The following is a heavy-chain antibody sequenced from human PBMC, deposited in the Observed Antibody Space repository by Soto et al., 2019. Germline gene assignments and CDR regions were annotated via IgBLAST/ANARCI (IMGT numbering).Heavy chain of an antibody. J-gene: IGHJ4*02. CDR3: ATSVVMGFNFDY. CDR2: ISAYNGNT. CDR1: GYTFTSYG. D-gene: IGHD3-22*01. Sequence: ASVKVSCKASGYTFTSYGISWVRQAPGQGLEWMGWISAYNGNTNYAQKIQGRVTMNTDTSTSTAYMELRNLRSDDTAVYYCATSVVMGFNFDYWGQGTLVTVSS. V-gene: IGHV1-18*01.